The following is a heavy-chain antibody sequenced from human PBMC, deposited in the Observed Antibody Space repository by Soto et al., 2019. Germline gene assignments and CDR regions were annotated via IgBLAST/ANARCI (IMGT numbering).Heavy chain of an antibody. V-gene: IGHV3-21*01. D-gene: IGHD2-2*01. CDR2: ISKSDYT. CDR1: GFAFNNYG. J-gene: IGHJ4*02. CDR3: AREDSIIIPAVSDF. Sequence: GGSLRLSCTVSGFAFNNYGINWVRQAPGKGLEWVSSISKSDYTYYSDSVKGRFATSGDNAKSSVSLQMNTLRVEDTAVYYCAREDSIIIPAVSDFWGQGTLVTVSS.